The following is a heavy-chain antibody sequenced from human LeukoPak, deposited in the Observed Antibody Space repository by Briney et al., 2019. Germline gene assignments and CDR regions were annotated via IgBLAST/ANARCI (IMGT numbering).Heavy chain of an antibody. CDR2: INGGHYPT. V-gene: IGHV3-23*01. CDR1: GFSFSSFA. CDR3: TKDPNGDYVGAFDP. Sequence: GGSLRRSCAASGFSFSSFAMTWVRQAPGKGLEWVSSINGGHYPTYNTDSVKGRFTISRDNSRNTLYLQMNSLRADDTAVYYCTKDPNGDYVGAFDPWGQGTLVTVSS. J-gene: IGHJ5*02. D-gene: IGHD4-17*01.